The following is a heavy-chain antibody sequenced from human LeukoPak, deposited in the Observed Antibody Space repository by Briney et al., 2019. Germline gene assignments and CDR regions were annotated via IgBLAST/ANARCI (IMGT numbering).Heavy chain of an antibody. Sequence: SETLSLTCTVSGGSISSYYWSWIRQPAGKGLEWIGRIYTSGSTNYNPSLKSRVTMSVDTSKNQFSLKLSSVTAADTAVYHCAREVAVAGTSWFDPWGQGTLVTVSS. CDR3: AREVAVAGTSWFDP. CDR1: GGSISSYY. J-gene: IGHJ5*02. CDR2: IYTSGST. V-gene: IGHV4-4*07. D-gene: IGHD6-19*01.